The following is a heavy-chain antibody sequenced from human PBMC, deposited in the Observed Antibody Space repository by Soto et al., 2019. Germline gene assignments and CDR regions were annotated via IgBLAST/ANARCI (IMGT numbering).Heavy chain of an antibody. Sequence: EVQLLESGGGLVEPGGYLRLSCAASGLTFSSYAMRWVRQAPVKGLEWVSAISGSGDSTYYAESVKGRFTISRDKSKNALYLQMSSLRAEDTAVYYWARRGSGSYYDYWGQGTLVTVSS. V-gene: IGHV3-23*01. CDR2: ISGSGDST. D-gene: IGHD1-26*01. J-gene: IGHJ4*02. CDR1: GLTFSSYA. CDR3: ARRGSGSYYDY.